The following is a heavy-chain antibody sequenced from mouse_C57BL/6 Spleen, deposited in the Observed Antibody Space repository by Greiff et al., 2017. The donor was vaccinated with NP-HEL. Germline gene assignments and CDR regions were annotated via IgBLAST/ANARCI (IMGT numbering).Heavy chain of an antibody. Sequence: VQLKESGPGLVKPSQSLSLTCTVTGYSFTSSYGWNWIRQFPGNKLEWMGYISYSGSTNYNPSLKSRISITRDTSKNQFFLQLNSVTTEDTATYYCARTARIKYWGQGTTLTVSS. D-gene: IGHD1-2*01. CDR2: ISYSGST. CDR3: ARTARIKY. J-gene: IGHJ2*01. V-gene: IGHV3-2*02. CDR1: GYSFTSSYG.